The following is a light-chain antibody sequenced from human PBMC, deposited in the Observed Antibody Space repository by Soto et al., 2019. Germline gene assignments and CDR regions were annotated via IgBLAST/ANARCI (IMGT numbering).Light chain of an antibody. Sequence: EIVLTQSPATLSLSPGERATLSCRASQSVSSYFAWYQQKPGQAPRLLIYDASNRATGIPARFSGSGSGTDFTPTSRSLEPEDFAVYYCQQRSNWPTFGQGTKLEIK. CDR3: QQRSNWPT. V-gene: IGKV3-11*01. J-gene: IGKJ2*01. CDR2: DAS. CDR1: QSVSSY.